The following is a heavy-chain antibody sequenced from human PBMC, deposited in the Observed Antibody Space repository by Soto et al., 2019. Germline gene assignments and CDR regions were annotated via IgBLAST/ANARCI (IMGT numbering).Heavy chain of an antibody. CDR3: VRHPAYCSGGSCSSLSGSEVRFDT. V-gene: IGHV4-39*01. CDR1: GASISSGTYY. CDR2: ISYSGTT. D-gene: IGHD2-15*01. Sequence: LSLTCLVSGASISSGTYYWGWIRQPPGKVPEWIASISYSGTTYYTPFLKRRVTISADTSGNQFSLTLNSVTAADTAVYYCVRHPAYCSGGSCSSLSGSEVRFDTWGQGTLVTVSS. J-gene: IGHJ5*02.